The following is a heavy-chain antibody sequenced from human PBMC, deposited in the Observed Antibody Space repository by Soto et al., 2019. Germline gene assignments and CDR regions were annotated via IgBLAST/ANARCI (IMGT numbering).Heavy chain of an antibody. D-gene: IGHD4-17*01. CDR1: GFTFTSYA. J-gene: IGHJ4*02. CDR2: ISGTGGST. V-gene: IGHV3-23*01. Sequence: GGSLRLSCAASGFTFTSYAMTWVRQAPGKGLEWVSGISGTGGSTYYADSVKGRFTISRDKSKNTLYLHVNSLRAEDTAVYYCARGSAYSDYDLEYWGQGTLVTVSS. CDR3: ARGSAYSDYDLEY.